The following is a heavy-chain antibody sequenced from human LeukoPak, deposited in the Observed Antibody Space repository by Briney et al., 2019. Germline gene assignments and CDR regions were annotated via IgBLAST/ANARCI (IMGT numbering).Heavy chain of an antibody. CDR2: ISAYNGNT. Sequence: ASVTVSYQPSGYTFTRYGISWVRQAPGQGGAWMGWISAYNGNTNYAQMIQGRVTMTTDTSPSTAYMEMRSLRSDDTAVYYCARSSQPYFDWLLTSRPNWFDPWGQGTLVTVSS. V-gene: IGHV1-18*01. J-gene: IGHJ5*02. CDR3: ARSSQPYFDWLLTSRPNWFDP. CDR1: GYTFTRYG. D-gene: IGHD3-9*01.